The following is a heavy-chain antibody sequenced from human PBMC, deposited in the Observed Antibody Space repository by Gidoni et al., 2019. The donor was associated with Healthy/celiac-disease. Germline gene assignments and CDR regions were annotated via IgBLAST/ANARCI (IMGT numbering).Heavy chain of an antibody. CDR1: GFTFSSYR. CDR3: ATRYCSGGSCWGDDAFDI. D-gene: IGHD2-15*01. V-gene: IGHV3-48*01. J-gene: IGHJ3*02. CDR2: ISSSSSTI. Sequence: EVQLVESGGGLVQPGGSLRLSCAASGFTFSSYRMNWVRQAPGKGLEWVSYISSSSSTIYYADSVKGRFTISRDNAKNSLYLQMNSLRAGDTAVYYCATRYCSGGSCWGDDAFDIWGQGTMVTVS.